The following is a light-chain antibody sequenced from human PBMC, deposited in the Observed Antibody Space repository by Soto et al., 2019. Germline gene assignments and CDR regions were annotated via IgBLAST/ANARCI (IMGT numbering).Light chain of an antibody. CDR2: GAS. V-gene: IGKV3-15*01. Sequence: EIVMTQSPVTLSVSPGERATLSCRASQSISSSLAWCQQKPGQAPRLLIYGASSRATGIPARFSGSGSGTDFTLTISSLQPEDFAVYYCQQYSSWPPWTFGQGTKVEIK. J-gene: IGKJ1*01. CDR1: QSISSS. CDR3: QQYSSWPPWT.